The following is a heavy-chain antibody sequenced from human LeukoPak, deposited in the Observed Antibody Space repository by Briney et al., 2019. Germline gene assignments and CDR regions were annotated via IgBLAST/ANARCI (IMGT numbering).Heavy chain of an antibody. Sequence: ASVTVSFQCSRYTYPKYRLSWVRQAPGQGLEWMGWISAYNGNTNYAQKLQGRVTMTTDTSTSTAYMELRSLRSDDTAVYYCARTGRYGGYGNTVVENFFEPWGQGTLVTVSS. CDR3: ARTGRYGGYGNTVVENFFEP. V-gene: IGHV1-18*01. J-gene: IGHJ1*01. CDR1: RYTYPKYR. CDR2: ISAYNGNT. D-gene: IGHD4-17*01.